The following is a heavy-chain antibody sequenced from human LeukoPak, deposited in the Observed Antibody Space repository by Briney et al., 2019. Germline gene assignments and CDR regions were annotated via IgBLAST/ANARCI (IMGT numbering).Heavy chain of an antibody. J-gene: IGHJ5*02. Sequence: PGGSLRLSCAASGFTFSSYWMSWVRQAPGKELEWVANIKQDGRGKYYVNSVKGRFTISRDNAKNSLYLQMNSLRAEDTAMYYCARDSPHYYDSSGYWFDPWGQGTLATVSS. CDR2: IKQDGRGK. D-gene: IGHD3-22*01. CDR1: GFTFSSYW. V-gene: IGHV3-7*01. CDR3: ARDSPHYYDSSGYWFDP.